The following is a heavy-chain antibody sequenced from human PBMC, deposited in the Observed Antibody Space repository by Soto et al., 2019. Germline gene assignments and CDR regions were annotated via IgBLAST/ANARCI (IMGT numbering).Heavy chain of an antibody. D-gene: IGHD2-2*01. V-gene: IGHV2-5*02. CDR1: GFSFSADGVC. Sequence: QITLKESGPTLVKPTQTLTLTCIFSGFSFSADGVCVGWIRQPPGKALEWLALIYWDDDTRYRPSLKSRLTITKDSSKDQVVLAMTNMDPLDTATYYCAHAFGGTSWPNDAFDVWGQGTVVTVSS. J-gene: IGHJ3*01. CDR3: AHAFGGTSWPNDAFDV. CDR2: IYWDDDT.